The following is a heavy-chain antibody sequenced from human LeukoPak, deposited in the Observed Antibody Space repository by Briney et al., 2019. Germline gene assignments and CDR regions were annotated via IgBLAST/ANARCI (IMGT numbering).Heavy chain of an antibody. CDR3: ARGDYYGSGSYYKFDY. CDR1: GFTFSDYY. J-gene: IGHJ4*02. Sequence: KPGGSLRLSCAASGFTFSDYYMSWIRQAPGKGLEWVSYISSSSSYTNYADSVKGRFTISRDNAKNSLYLQMNNLRAEDTAVYYCARGDYYGSGSYYKFDYWGQGTLVTVSS. V-gene: IGHV3-11*06. D-gene: IGHD3-10*01. CDR2: ISSSSSYT.